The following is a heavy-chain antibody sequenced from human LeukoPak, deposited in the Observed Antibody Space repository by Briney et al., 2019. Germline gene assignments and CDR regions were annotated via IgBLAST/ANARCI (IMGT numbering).Heavy chain of an antibody. CDR2: IYTSGST. Sequence: SETLSFTCTVSGGSISSYYWSWIRQPAGKGLEWIGRIYTSGSTNYNPSLKSRVTMSVDTSKNQFSLKLSSVTAADTAVYYCARDLGYYGSGSYSTYYYYMDVWGKGTTVTVSS. CDR3: ARDLGYYGSGSYSTYYYYMDV. V-gene: IGHV4-4*07. J-gene: IGHJ6*03. CDR1: GGSISSYY. D-gene: IGHD3-10*01.